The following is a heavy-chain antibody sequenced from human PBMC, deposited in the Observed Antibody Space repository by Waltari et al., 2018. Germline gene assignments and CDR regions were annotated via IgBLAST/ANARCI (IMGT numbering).Heavy chain of an antibody. D-gene: IGHD3-16*02. J-gene: IGHJ2*01. CDR3: ARGQNYDYIWGSYRYSRGWYFDL. CDR1: GVSISSHY. CDR2: IYYSGST. Sequence: QVQLQESGPGLVKPSETLSLTCTVSGVSISSHYWSWIRQPPGKGLEWIGYIYYSGSTNYNPSLKSRVTISVDTSKNQFSLKLSSVTAADTAVYYCARGQNYDYIWGSYRYSRGWYFDLWGRGTLVTVSS. V-gene: IGHV4-59*11.